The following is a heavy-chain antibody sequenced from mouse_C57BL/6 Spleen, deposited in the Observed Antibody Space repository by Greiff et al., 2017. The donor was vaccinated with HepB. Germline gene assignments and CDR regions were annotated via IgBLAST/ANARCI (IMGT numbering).Heavy chain of an antibody. CDR1: GFTFSDYY. V-gene: IGHV5-16*01. CDR2: INYDGSST. D-gene: IGHD2-5*01. CDR3: ARDDYSNSFAY. J-gene: IGHJ3*01. Sequence: EVNVVESEGGLVQPGSSMKLSCTASGFTFSDYYMAWVRQVPEKGLEWVANINYDGSSTYYLDSLKSRFIISRDNAKNILYLQMSSLKSEDTATYYCARDDYSNSFAYWGQGTLVTVSA.